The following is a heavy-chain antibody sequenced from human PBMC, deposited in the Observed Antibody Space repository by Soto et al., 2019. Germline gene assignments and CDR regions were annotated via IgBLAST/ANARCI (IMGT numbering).Heavy chain of an antibody. J-gene: IGHJ4*02. Sequence: EVQLVETGGGLVQPGGSLRLSCAASGLTVSINYMSWVRQAPGTGLEWVSVIYGGDDTYDADSVKGRFTISRDNSKNTLYLQMNSLRVEDTAVYYCARRGYEYESSGYYPLFDYWGQGILVTVSS. D-gene: IGHD3-22*01. CDR3: ARRGYEYESSGYYPLFDY. V-gene: IGHV3-53*02. CDR2: IYGGDDT. CDR1: GLTVSINY.